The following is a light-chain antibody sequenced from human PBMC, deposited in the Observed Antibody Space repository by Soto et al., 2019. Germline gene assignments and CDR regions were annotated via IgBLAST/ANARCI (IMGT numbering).Light chain of an antibody. CDR3: SSYTSSSTLVV. CDR1: SSDVGGYNY. CDR2: DVS. J-gene: IGLJ2*01. V-gene: IGLV2-14*01. Sequence: QSVLTQPASVSGSPGQSITICCTGTSSDVGGYNYVSWYQQHPGKAPKLMIYDVSNRPSGVSNRFSGSKSGNTASLTISGLQAEDEADYYCSSYTSSSTLVVFGGGTKLTVL.